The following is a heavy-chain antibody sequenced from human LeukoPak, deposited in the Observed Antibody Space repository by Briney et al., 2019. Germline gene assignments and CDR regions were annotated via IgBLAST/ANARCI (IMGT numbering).Heavy chain of an antibody. J-gene: IGHJ3*02. Sequence: ASVKVSCKASGYTFTSYDINWVRQAPGQGLEWMGGIIPIFGTANYAQKFQGRVTITADESTSTAYMELSSLRSEDTAVYYCASLSAAAALGLAFDIWGQGTMVTVSS. CDR1: GYTFTSYD. CDR3: ASLSAAAALGLAFDI. D-gene: IGHD6-13*01. CDR2: IIPIFGTA. V-gene: IGHV1-69*13.